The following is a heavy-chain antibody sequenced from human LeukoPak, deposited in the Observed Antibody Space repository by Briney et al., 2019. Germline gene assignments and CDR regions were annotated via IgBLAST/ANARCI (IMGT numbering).Heavy chain of an antibody. Sequence: GASVKVSCKASGYTFTNYYIHWVRQAPGQGLEWMGIINPSGGSTSYAQKFQGRVTMTRDTSTSTVYMELSSLRSEDTAVYYCARGRVVVAAILSERGWFDPWGQGTLVTVPS. V-gene: IGHV1-46*01. J-gene: IGHJ5*02. CDR1: GYTFTNYY. CDR2: INPSGGST. CDR3: ARGRVVVAAILSERGWFDP. D-gene: IGHD2-15*01.